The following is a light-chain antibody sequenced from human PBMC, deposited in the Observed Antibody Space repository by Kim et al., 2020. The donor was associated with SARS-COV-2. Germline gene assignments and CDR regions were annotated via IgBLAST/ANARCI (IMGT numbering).Light chain of an antibody. CDR2: DAS. Sequence: SASVGDRTTITCRASRSIARWLAWYQQNPGKAPRLLIFDASSLKSGVPSRFSGSGSGTEFTLTINSLQPDDFATYYCQQYGSHSYTFGPGTKLEI. CDR1: RSIARW. J-gene: IGKJ2*01. CDR3: QQYGSHSYT. V-gene: IGKV1-5*01.